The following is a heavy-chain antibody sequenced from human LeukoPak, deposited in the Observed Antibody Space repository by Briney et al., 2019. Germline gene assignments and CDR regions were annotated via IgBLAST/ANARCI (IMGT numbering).Heavy chain of an antibody. J-gene: IGHJ4*02. Sequence: PGRSLRLSCAASGFIFSSYGMHWVRQAPGKGLEWVAFIRYDGSSKYYAESVKGRFTVSRDNSKNTLYLEMSCLRPEDTAVYYCAKVGCSGSNCYSRMDYWGQGSLVTVSS. CDR2: IRYDGSSK. CDR1: GFIFSSYG. V-gene: IGHV3-30*02. D-gene: IGHD2-15*01. CDR3: AKVGCSGSNCYSRMDY.